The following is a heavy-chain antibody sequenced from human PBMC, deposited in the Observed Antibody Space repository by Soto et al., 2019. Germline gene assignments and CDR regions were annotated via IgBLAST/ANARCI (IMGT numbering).Heavy chain of an antibody. Sequence: DVQLVESGGGLIQPGESLRLSCAAFGLTVSGKKYVAWVRQAPGKGLEWISALYDVDGTYYADSVKGRFTTSSDSSKTTVYLQMNGLTPDDPAVYYCASWHEREHAYDVWGRGTTVTVSS. CDR3: ASWHEREHAYDV. V-gene: IGHV3-53*01. D-gene: IGHD1-1*01. J-gene: IGHJ3*01. CDR1: GLTVSGKKY. CDR2: LYDVDGT.